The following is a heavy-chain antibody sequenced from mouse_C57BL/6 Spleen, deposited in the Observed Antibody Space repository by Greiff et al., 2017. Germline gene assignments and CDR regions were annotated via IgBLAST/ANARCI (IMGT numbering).Heavy chain of an antibody. V-gene: IGHV1-80*01. J-gene: IGHJ1*03. CDR3: ARSNYYGSSYWYFDV. CDR1: GYAFSSYW. CDR2: IYPGDGDT. Sequence: QVQLKQSGAELVKPGASVKISCKASGYAFSSYWMNWVKQRPGKGLEWIGQIYPGDGDTNYNGKFKGKATLTADKSSSTAYMQLSSLTSEDSAVYFRARSNYYGSSYWYFDVWGTGTTVTVSS. D-gene: IGHD1-1*01.